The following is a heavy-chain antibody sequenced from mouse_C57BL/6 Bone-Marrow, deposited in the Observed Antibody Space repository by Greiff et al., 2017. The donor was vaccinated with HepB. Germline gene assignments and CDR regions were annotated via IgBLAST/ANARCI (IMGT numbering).Heavy chain of an antibody. J-gene: IGHJ4*01. CDR3: ARGGKFYYYGSRRRAMDY. V-gene: IGHV1-39*01. D-gene: IGHD1-1*01. Sequence: EVQLQQSGPELVKPGASVKISCKASGYSFTDYNMNWVKQSNGKSLEWIGVINPNYGTTSYNQKFKGKATLTVYQSSSTASMQLNILTSEDSAVYYCARGGKFYYYGSRRRAMDYWGQGTSVTVSS. CDR1: GYSFTDYN. CDR2: INPNYGTT.